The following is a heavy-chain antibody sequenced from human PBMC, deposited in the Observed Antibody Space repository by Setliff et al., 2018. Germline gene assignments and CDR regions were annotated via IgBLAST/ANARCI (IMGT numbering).Heavy chain of an antibody. Sequence: GGSLRLSCAGSGFTFNTYWMTWVRQAPGKGLEWVSSISNSHSYIYYADSVKGRFTVSRDNAKNSLSLQMNSLRAEDTAVYYCTRRSANSSADWGQGTLVTISS. V-gene: IGHV3-21*01. CDR1: GFTFNTYW. D-gene: IGHD6-19*01. CDR3: TRRSANSSAD. CDR2: ISNSHSYI. J-gene: IGHJ4*02.